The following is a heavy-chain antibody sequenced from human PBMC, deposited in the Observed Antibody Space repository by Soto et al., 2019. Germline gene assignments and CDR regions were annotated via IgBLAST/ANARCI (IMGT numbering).Heavy chain of an antibody. Sequence: PGGSLRLSCAASGFTFSSYAMSWVRQAPGKGLEWVSAISGSGGSTYYADSVKGRFTISRDNSKNTLYLQMNSLRAEDTAVYYCARDLPYCSSTSCYEHYYGMDVWGQGTTVTVSS. CDR1: GFTFSSYA. D-gene: IGHD2-2*01. V-gene: IGHV3-23*01. CDR3: ARDLPYCSSTSCYEHYYGMDV. CDR2: ISGSGGST. J-gene: IGHJ6*02.